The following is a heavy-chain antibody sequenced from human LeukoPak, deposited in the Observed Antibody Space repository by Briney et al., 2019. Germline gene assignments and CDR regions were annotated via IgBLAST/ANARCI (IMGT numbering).Heavy chain of an antibody. CDR2: IKQDGSAK. Sequence: PGRSLRLSCAASGFTFSSYGMHWVRQAPGKGLEWVANIKQDGSAKYYVDSVKGRFTISRDNAKNSLYLQMNSLRAEDTAVYYCARRYFDSWGQGTLVTVSS. CDR3: ARRYFDS. J-gene: IGHJ4*02. V-gene: IGHV3-7*03. CDR1: GFTFSSYG.